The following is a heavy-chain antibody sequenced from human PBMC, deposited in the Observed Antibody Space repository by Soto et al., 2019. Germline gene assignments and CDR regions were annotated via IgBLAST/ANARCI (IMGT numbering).Heavy chain of an antibody. D-gene: IGHD3-16*02. V-gene: IGHV3-23*01. CDR2: ISGRGVTT. Sequence: VQLLESGGGLVQPGGSLRLSCAASGFTFGAYGMSWVRQAPGQGLEWVSTISGRGVTTHYADSVKGRFTVSRDNSKNMVYLQMNSLRAEDTAVYYCAKVIMITVGGVIGNFDYWGQGTLVTVSS. CDR3: AKVIMITVGGVIGNFDY. CDR1: GFTFGAYG. J-gene: IGHJ4*02.